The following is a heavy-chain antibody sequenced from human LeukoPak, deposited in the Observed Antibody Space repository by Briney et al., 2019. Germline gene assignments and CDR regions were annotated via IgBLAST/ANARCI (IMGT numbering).Heavy chain of an antibody. D-gene: IGHD1-1*01. CDR1: GFPFSAHG. Sequence: GGSLRLSCAASGFPFSAHGMTWVRQAPGKGLEWLSFVTTGGDTKIYADPVKGGFTIPRDNSENMLFLQMNSLRAEDTAFYYCANWKSGHEYIDLWGQGTLVTVSS. J-gene: IGHJ4*02. CDR3: ANWKSGHEYIDL. CDR2: VTTGGDTK. V-gene: IGHV3-23*01.